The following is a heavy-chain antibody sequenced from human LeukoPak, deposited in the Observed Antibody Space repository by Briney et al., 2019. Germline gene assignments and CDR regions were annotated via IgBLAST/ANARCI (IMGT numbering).Heavy chain of an antibody. CDR1: GYTFTSYD. V-gene: IGHV1-8*01. CDR3: ARNKAHVLRFLEWLRSDAFDI. J-gene: IGHJ3*02. Sequence: GASVKVSCKASGYTFTSYDINWVRQATGQGLEWMGWMNPNSGNTGYAQKFQGRVTMTRNTSISTAYMELSGLRSEDTAVYYCARNKAHVLRFLEWLRSDAFDIWGQGTMVTVSS. CDR2: MNPNSGNT. D-gene: IGHD3-3*01.